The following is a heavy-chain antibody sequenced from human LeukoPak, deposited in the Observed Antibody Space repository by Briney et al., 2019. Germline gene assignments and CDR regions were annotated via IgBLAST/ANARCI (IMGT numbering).Heavy chain of an antibody. CDR2: ISYDGSNK. D-gene: IGHD2-21*02. V-gene: IGHV3-30*18. J-gene: IGHJ4*02. CDR3: AKDLAKYAYCGGDCPGPSGY. Sequence: GGSLRLSCAASGFTFSSYGMHWVRQAPGKGLEWVAVISYDGSNKYYADSVKGRFTISRDNSKNTLYLQMNSLRAEDTAVYYCAKDLAKYAYCGGDCPGPSGYWGQGTLVTVSS. CDR1: GFTFSSYG.